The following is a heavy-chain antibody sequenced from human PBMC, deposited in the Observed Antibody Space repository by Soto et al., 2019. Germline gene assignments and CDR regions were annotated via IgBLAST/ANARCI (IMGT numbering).Heavy chain of an antibody. Sequence: EVQLLEYGGGLVQPGGSLRLSCAASGFSFSTFEMSWVRQAPGRGLEWVSFISDDGSRTYYEDAVKGRFTISRDNSKHTLYLQMNSITAEDTAVYACVKGGWLDFWGQGTLVTVSS. CDR1: GFSFSTFE. J-gene: IGHJ5*01. V-gene: IGHV3-23*01. CDR3: VKGGWLDF. D-gene: IGHD3-16*01. CDR2: ISDDGSRT.